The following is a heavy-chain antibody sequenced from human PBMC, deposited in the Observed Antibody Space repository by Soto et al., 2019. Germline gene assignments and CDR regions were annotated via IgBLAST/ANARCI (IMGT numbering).Heavy chain of an antibody. CDR1: GYTFTSYG. D-gene: IGHD1-26*01. J-gene: IGHJ3*02. CDR3: ARELDSGSYLWAFDI. Sequence: QVPLVQSGAEVKKPGASVKVSCKASGYTFTSYGISWVRQAPGQGLEWMGWISAYNGNTNYAQKLQGRVTMTTDTSTSTAYMELRSLSSDDTAVYYCARELDSGSYLWAFDIWGQGTMVTVSS. CDR2: ISAYNGNT. V-gene: IGHV1-18*01.